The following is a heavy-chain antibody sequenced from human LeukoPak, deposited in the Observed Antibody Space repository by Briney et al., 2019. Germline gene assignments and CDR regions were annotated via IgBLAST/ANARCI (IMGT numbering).Heavy chain of an antibody. V-gene: IGHV4-34*01. CDR1: GGSFSGYY. J-gene: IGHJ4*02. CDR2: INHSGST. D-gene: IGHD6-13*01. CDR3: ARAPGYSSSWYPPFDY. Sequence: SETLSLTCAVYGGSFSGYYWSWIRQPPGKGLEWSGEINHSGSTNYNPSLKSRVTISVDTSKNQFSLKLSSVTAADTAVYYCARAPGYSSSWYPPFDYWGQGTLVTVSS.